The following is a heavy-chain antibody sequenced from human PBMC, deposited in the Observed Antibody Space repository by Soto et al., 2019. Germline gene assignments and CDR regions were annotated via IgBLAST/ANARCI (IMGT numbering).Heavy chain of an antibody. Sequence: GGSLRLSCAASGFTFSSYSMNWVRQAPGKGLEWVSSISSSSSYIYYADSVKGRFTISRDNAKNSLYLQMNSLRAEDTAVYYCARDPHSYGSMGTDPNWFDPWGQGTLVTVSS. D-gene: IGHD5-18*01. CDR2: ISSSSSYI. CDR1: GFTFSSYS. V-gene: IGHV3-21*01. CDR3: ARDPHSYGSMGTDPNWFDP. J-gene: IGHJ5*02.